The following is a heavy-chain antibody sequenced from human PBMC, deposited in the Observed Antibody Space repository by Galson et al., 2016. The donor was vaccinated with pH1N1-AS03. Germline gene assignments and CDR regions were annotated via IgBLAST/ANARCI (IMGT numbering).Heavy chain of an antibody. Sequence: ETLSLPCTVSGDSTFDYYWNWIRQPPGKGLEWIGYIQTTGNTKYNPSLKSRVTMSIDTSKNQFSLHLMSVTAADTALYYCARDPPLEIGWYFDLWGRGTLVTVSS. CDR1: GDSTFDYY. J-gene: IGHJ2*01. CDR3: ARDPPLEIGWYFDL. D-gene: IGHD3-3*01. CDR2: IQTTGNT. V-gene: IGHV4-4*09.